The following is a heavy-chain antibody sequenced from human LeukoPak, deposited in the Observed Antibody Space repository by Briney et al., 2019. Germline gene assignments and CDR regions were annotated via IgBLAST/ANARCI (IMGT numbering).Heavy chain of an antibody. J-gene: IGHJ4*02. CDR1: GGSISSGGYS. CDR2: IYHSGST. CDR3: ARGNSSSWMTFDY. Sequence: SQTLSLTCAVSGGSISSGGYSWSWLRQPPGKGLEWIGYIYHSGSTYYDPSLKSRVTISVDRSKNQFSLKLSSVTAADTAVYSCARGNSSSWMTFDYWGQGTLVTVSS. V-gene: IGHV4-30-2*01. D-gene: IGHD6-13*01.